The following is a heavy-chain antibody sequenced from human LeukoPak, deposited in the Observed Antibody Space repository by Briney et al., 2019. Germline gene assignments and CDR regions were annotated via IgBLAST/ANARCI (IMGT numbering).Heavy chain of an antibody. CDR3: ATRPRPYYDFLSGYCDY. D-gene: IGHD3-3*01. Sequence: PGGSLRLSCAASGFTFSDAWMIWVRQAPGKGLEWVGRIKSRTDGGATDYAASVKGRFTISRDDSKNTVYLQMSSLKTEDTAVYYCATRPRPYYDFLSGYCDYWGQGTLVTVSS. CDR1: GFTFSDAW. J-gene: IGHJ4*02. CDR2: IKSRTDGGAT. V-gene: IGHV3-15*01.